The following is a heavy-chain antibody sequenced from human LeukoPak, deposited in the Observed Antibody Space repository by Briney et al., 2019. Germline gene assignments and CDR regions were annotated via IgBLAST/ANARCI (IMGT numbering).Heavy chain of an antibody. Sequence: SGTLSLTCTVSGGSISSSSYYWGWIRQPPGKGLEWIGSIYYSGSTYYNPSLKSRVTISVDTSKNQFSLKLSSVTAADTAVYYCAILPQYYYDRFDYWGQGTLVTVSS. D-gene: IGHD3-22*01. CDR1: GGSISSSSYY. CDR2: IYYSGST. J-gene: IGHJ4*02. CDR3: AILPQYYYDRFDY. V-gene: IGHV4-39*01.